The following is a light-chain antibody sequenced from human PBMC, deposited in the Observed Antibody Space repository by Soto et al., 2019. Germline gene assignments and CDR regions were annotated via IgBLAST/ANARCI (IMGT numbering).Light chain of an antibody. CDR3: QQYHKWPPLT. Sequence: EILMTQSPASLSVSPGENATLSCRASQSVSTNLVWYQQKLGQSPRLLIYDASTRPTGIPARFGGMGSGTQFTLTITSLQSEDSAVYCGQQYHKWPPLTFGGGTKVEI. CDR1: QSVSTN. V-gene: IGKV3-15*01. CDR2: DAS. J-gene: IGKJ4*01.